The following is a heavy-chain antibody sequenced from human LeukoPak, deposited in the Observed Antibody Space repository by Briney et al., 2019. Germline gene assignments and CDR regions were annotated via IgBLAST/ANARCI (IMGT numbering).Heavy chain of an antibody. J-gene: IGHJ4*02. V-gene: IGHV3-9*01. CDR2: ISWNSGII. Sequence: GGSLRLSCAASGFTFDDYAMHWVRQAPGKGLEWVSGISWNSGIIGYADSVKGRFTISRDSAKNSLYLQMNSLRAEDTALYYCAKGYCSSTSCYIGDYWGQGTLVTVSS. D-gene: IGHD2-2*02. CDR3: AKGYCSSTSCYIGDY. CDR1: GFTFDDYA.